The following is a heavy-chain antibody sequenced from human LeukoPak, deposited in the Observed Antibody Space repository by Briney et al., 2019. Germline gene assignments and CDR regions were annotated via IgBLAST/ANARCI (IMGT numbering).Heavy chain of an antibody. CDR3: ARDRWLVRWGGWFDP. D-gene: IGHD6-19*01. CDR1: GYSISSGYY. V-gene: IGHV4-38-2*02. Sequence: PSETLSLTCTVSGYSISSGYYWGWIRQPPGKGLEWIGSIYHSGSTYYNPSLKSRVTISVDTSKNQFSLKLSSVTAADTAVYYCARDRWLVRWGGWFDPWGQGTLVTVSS. J-gene: IGHJ5*02. CDR2: IYHSGST.